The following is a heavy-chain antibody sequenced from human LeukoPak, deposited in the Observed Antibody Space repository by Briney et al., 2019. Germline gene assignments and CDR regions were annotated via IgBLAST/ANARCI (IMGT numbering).Heavy chain of an antibody. Sequence: SETLSLTCTVSGGSISGSSYYWGWIRQPPGKGLEWIGYIYYSGSTNYNPSLKSRVTISVDMSKNQFSLKLSSVTAADTAVYYCARDRVAVAGTRVYYYGMDVWGQGTTVTVSS. D-gene: IGHD6-19*01. CDR1: GGSISGSSYY. J-gene: IGHJ6*02. V-gene: IGHV4-61*05. CDR3: ARDRVAVAGTRVYYYGMDV. CDR2: IYYSGST.